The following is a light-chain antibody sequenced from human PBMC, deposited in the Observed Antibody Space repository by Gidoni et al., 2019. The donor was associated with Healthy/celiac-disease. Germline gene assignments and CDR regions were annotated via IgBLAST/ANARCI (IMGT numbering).Light chain of an antibody. CDR1: QGVSSN. Sequence: EIVMTQSPATLSVSPGERATLSCRASQGVSSNLAWYQQKPGQAPRLIYGASTRATGIPARFSGSGSGTEFTLTISSLQSEDFAVYYCQQYNNWPPLTFGGGTKVEIK. CDR2: GAS. J-gene: IGKJ4*01. CDR3: QQYNNWPPLT. V-gene: IGKV3-15*01.